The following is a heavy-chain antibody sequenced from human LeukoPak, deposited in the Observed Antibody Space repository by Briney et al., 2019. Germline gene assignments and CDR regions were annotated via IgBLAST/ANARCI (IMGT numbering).Heavy chain of an antibody. J-gene: IGHJ4*02. D-gene: IGHD3-3*01. V-gene: IGHV3-23*01. CDR3: ARGHYDFWSGYYTV. Sequence: GGSLRLSCAASGFTFSSYAMSWVRQAPGKGLEWVSAISGSGGSTYYADSVKGRFTISRDNSKNTLYLQMNSLRAEDTAVYYCARGHYDFWSGYYTVWGQGTLVTVSS. CDR2: ISGSGGST. CDR1: GFTFSSYA.